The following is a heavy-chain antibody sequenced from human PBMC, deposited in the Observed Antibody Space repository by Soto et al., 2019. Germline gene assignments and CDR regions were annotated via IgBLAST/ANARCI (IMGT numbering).Heavy chain of an antibody. D-gene: IGHD3-16*01. J-gene: IGHJ6*04. CDR2: ISYDGSNQ. Sequence: QVQLVESGGGVVQPGKSLRLSCAASGFTFNNYGMHWVRQAPGKGLEWVAIISYDGSNQYYAGPVKGRVTISRDYSKKMLYLQMDSLRAENTAVYYCAKDQRMITVGDPLYGMEVWGKGTKVTVSS. CDR3: AKDQRMITVGDPLYGMEV. CDR1: GFTFNNYG. V-gene: IGHV3-30*18.